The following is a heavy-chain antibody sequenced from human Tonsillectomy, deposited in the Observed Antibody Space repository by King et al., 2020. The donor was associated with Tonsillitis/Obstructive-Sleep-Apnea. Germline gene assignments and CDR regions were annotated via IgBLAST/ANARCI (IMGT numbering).Heavy chain of an antibody. CDR1: DGSFSSYC. J-gene: IGHJ4*02. CDR3: ARESPLWYSAYYFGVFYY. CDR2: IYTGGST. D-gene: IGHD1-26*01. V-gene: IGHV4-4*07. Sequence: VQLQESGPGLVKPSETLSLTCSVSDGSFSSYCWSWIRQPAGKGLEWIGHIYTGGSTNYNPSLRGRVTMTVDTSRRQFSLKLTSVTAADTAVYYCARESPLWYSAYYFGVFYYWGQGTLVTLSS.